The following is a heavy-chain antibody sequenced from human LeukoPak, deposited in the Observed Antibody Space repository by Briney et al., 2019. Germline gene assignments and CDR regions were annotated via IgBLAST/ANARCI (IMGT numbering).Heavy chain of an antibody. Sequence: ASVKVSCKASGYTFTDYYIHWVRQAPGHGLEWMGWVNPNDGATNYAQNFQGRVTLTRDPSISTLYMELTRLRSDATAVYYCASLGATTVYYYGMDVWGQGTTVTVSS. V-gene: IGHV1-2*02. CDR3: ASLGATTVYYYGMDV. D-gene: IGHD1-26*01. CDR1: GYTFTDYY. CDR2: VNPNDGAT. J-gene: IGHJ6*02.